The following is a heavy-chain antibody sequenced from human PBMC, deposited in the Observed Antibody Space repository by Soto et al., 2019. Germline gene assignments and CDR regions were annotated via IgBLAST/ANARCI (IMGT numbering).Heavy chain of an antibody. CDR2: ISAYNGNT. CDR3: ARDRVGYYDSSGQGDDY. D-gene: IGHD3-22*01. V-gene: IGHV1-18*04. Sequence: QVQLVQSGAEVKKPGASVKVSCKASGYTFTSYGISWVRQAPGQGLEWMGWISAYNGNTNYAQKLQGRATMTTDTSTRTAYMELRSLRSDDTAVYYCARDRVGYYDSSGQGDDYWGQGTLVAVSS. J-gene: IGHJ4*02. CDR1: GYTFTSYG.